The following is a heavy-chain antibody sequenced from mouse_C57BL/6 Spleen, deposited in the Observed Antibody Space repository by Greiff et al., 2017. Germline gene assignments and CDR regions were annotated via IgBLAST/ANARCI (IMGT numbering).Heavy chain of an antibody. J-gene: IGHJ2*01. V-gene: IGHV1-9*01. CDR1: GYTFTGYW. CDR3: ARRYFDY. Sequence: QVQLKQSGAELMKPGASVKLSCKATGYTFTGYWIEWVKQRPGHGLEWIGEILPGSGSTNYNAKFKGKATFTADTSSNTAYMQLSSLTTEDSAIYYCARRYFDYWGQGTTLTVSS. CDR2: ILPGSGST.